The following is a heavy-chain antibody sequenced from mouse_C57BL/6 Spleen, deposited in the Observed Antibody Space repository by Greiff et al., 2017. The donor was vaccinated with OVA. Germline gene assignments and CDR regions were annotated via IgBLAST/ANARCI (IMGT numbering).Heavy chain of an antibody. Sequence: QVQLQQPGAELVKPGASVKLSCKASGYTFTSYWMHWVKQRPGQGLEWIGMIHPNSGSTNYNEKFKSKATLTVDKSSSTAYMQLSSLTSEDSAVYYCASYYGYDSWCAYWGQGTLVTVSA. V-gene: IGHV1-64*01. CDR1: GYTFTSYW. CDR3: ASYYGYDSWCAY. CDR2: IHPNSGST. J-gene: IGHJ3*01. D-gene: IGHD2-2*01.